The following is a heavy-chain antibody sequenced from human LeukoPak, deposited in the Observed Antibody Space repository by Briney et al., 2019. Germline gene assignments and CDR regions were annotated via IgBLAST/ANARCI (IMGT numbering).Heavy chain of an antibody. CDR3: ARIYDFWSGSYFDY. D-gene: IGHD3-3*01. V-gene: IGHV4-30-2*01. J-gene: IGHJ4*02. CDR1: GGSISSGGYS. Sequence: PSETLSLTCAVYGGSISSGGYSWSWIRQPPGKGLEWIGYIYHSGSTYYNPSLKSRVTISVDRSKNQFSLKLSSVTAADTAVYYCARIYDFWSGSYFDYWGQGTLVTVSS. CDR2: IYHSGST.